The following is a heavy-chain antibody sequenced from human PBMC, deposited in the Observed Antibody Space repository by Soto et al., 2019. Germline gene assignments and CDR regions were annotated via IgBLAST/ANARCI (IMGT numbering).Heavy chain of an antibody. V-gene: IGHV3-23*01. CDR2: ISGSGGIT. CDR1: GFTFSNYA. Sequence: EVQLLESGGGLVQPGGSMRLPCAASGFTFSNYAMSWVRPATGKGLEWVSGISGSGGITYYTDSVKGRFTLSMDNSKNTLYLQMNSLRAADTAVYYCAKEMTSSWTLSSWGQGTLVTVSS. CDR3: AKEMTSSWTLSS. J-gene: IGHJ5*02. D-gene: IGHD6-13*01.